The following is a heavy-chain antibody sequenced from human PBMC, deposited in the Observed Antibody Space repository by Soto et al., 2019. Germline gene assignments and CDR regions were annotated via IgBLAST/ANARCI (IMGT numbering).Heavy chain of an antibody. CDR3: ARDPKIAPGKIYGMDV. CDR2: TYYRSKWYF. V-gene: IGHV6-1*01. J-gene: IGHJ6*02. CDR1: GDSVSSDTAA. D-gene: IGHD6-25*01. Sequence: SQTLSLTCAISGDSVSSDTAAWSWIRQSPSRVLEWLGRTYYRSKWYFDYAVSVRSRITINPDTSKNQFSLLLNSVTPEDTAVYYCARDPKIAPGKIYGMDVWGQGTTVTVSS.